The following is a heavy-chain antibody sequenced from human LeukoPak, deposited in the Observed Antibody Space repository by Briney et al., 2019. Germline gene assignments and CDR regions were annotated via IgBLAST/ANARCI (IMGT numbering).Heavy chain of an antibody. D-gene: IGHD4-17*01. CDR1: GGSLSGYY. J-gene: IGHJ4*02. V-gene: IGHV4-34*01. CDR2: INHSGST. Sequence: SETLSLTCAVYGGSLSGYYWSWIRQPPGKGLEWIGEINHSGSTNYNPSLKSRVTISVDTSKNQFSLKLSSVTAADTAVYYCARDGDYGAPREQRFDYWGQGTLVTVSS. CDR3: ARDGDYGAPREQRFDY.